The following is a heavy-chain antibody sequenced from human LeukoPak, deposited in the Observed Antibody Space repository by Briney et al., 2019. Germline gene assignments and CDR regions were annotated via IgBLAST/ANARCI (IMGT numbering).Heavy chain of an antibody. V-gene: IGHV4-39*01. CDR2: IYYSRST. CDR3: ARVPTVTFFDY. D-gene: IGHD4-17*01. J-gene: IGHJ4*02. CDR1: GGSISSSSYY. Sequence: SETLSLTCTVSGGSISSSSYYWAWIRQPPGKGLEWIGSIYYSRSTYYNPSLKSRVTISVDTSKNQFSLKLSSVTAADTAVYYCARVPTVTFFDYWGQGTLVTVSS.